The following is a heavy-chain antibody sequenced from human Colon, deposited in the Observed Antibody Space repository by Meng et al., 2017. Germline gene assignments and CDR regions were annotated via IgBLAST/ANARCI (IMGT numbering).Heavy chain of an antibody. D-gene: IGHD6-19*01. CDR2: INHTGNT. CDR3: ARSVRLGVAGKSGAY. Sequence: QVQLQQWGAGLLKPSETLSLTCAVDGGSFSGYSWSWIRQPPGKGLEWIGEINHTGNTSYNPSLKSRLTISVDTSKNQFSLNLSSVTAADTALYYCARSVRLGVAGKSGAYWGQGTLVTVSS. V-gene: IGHV4-34*01. CDR1: GGSFSGYS. J-gene: IGHJ4*02.